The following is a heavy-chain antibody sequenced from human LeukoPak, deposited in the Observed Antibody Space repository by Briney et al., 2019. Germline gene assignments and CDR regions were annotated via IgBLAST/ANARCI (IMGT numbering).Heavy chain of an antibody. J-gene: IGHJ6*02. V-gene: IGHV3-49*04. D-gene: IGHD5-12*01. CDR2: IRSKAYGGTT. CDR3: TAYDPSDYYGMDV. Sequence: GRSLRLSCTASGFTFGDYAVTWARQAPGKGLEWVGFIRSKAYGGTTEFAASVKGRFIISRDDSKSIAYLQMNSLKTEDTAVYYCTAYDPSDYYGMDVWGQGTTVTVS. CDR1: GFTFGDYA.